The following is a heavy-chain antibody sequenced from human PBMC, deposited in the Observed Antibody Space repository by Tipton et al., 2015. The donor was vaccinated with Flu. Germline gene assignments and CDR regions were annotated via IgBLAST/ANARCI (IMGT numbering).Heavy chain of an antibody. CDR2: MNLNSVNR. Sequence: QLVQSGAEVKKPGASVMVSCKASGYTFTTYDINWVRQAPGQGLEWMGWMNLNSVNRAYAQKFQGRVTMTRDTSISTAYMELSSLTSEDTAVYYCAQGQPVGSTEYLDYWGQGTLVTVS. CDR1: GYTFTTYD. J-gene: IGHJ4*02. D-gene: IGHD1-26*01. CDR3: AQGQPVGSTEYLDY. V-gene: IGHV1-8*01.